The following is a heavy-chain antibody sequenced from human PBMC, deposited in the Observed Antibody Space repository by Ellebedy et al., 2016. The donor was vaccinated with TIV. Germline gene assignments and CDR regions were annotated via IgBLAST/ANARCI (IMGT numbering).Heavy chain of an antibody. D-gene: IGHD3-22*01. CDR2: ISAYNGNT. CDR1: GYTFTSYG. J-gene: IGHJ1*01. CDR3: ARGGQPRYYDSSGAPEYFQH. Sequence: AASVKVSCKASGYTFTSYGISWVRQAPGQGLEWMGWISAYNGNTNYAQKLQGIVTMTTDTSTSTAYMELRSLRSDDTAVYYCARGGQPRYYDSSGAPEYFQHWGQGTLVTVSS. V-gene: IGHV1-18*01.